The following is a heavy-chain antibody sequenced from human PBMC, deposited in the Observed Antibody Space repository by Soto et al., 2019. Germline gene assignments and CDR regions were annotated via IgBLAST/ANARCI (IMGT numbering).Heavy chain of an antibody. CDR2: IITILGSA. J-gene: IGHJ3*02. V-gene: IGHV1-69*01. D-gene: IGHD1-26*01. Sequence: QVQMVQSGAEVKKPGSSVKVSCKASGGSFSSNAISWVRQAPGQGLEWMGGIITILGSANYAQKFQDRLTITADGSTPTTYIELTSLRSEDAALYYCASRERVDAFDIWGQGTLVTVSS. CDR3: ASRERVDAFDI. CDR1: GGSFSSNA.